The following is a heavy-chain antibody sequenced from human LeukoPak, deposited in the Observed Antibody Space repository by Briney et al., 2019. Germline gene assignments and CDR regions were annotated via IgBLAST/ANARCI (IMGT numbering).Heavy chain of an antibody. J-gene: IGHJ6*02. CDR2: IIPIFGTA. CDR3: AAWGGGLETNLPHYYYGMDV. Sequence: SVKVSCKASGGTFSSYAISWVRQAPGQGLEWMGGIIPIFGTANYAQKFQGRVTITADESTSTAYMELSSLRSEDTAVYYCAAWGGGLETNLPHYYYGMDVWGQGTTVTVSS. D-gene: IGHD1-1*01. V-gene: IGHV1-69*13. CDR1: GGTFSSYA.